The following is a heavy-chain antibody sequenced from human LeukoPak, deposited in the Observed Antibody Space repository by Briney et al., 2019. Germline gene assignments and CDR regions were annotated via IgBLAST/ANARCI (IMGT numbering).Heavy chain of an antibody. J-gene: IGHJ4*02. CDR2: IKQDGSEK. CDR3: ARNWRSIDY. CDR1: GFTFITSS. V-gene: IGHV3-7*01. Sequence: GGPLRLSCAPSGFTFITSSMSWFRQAPGKGLEWVANIKQDGSEKNYVDSVKGRFTISRDNAKNSLYLQINSLRAEDTAVYYYARNWRSIDYWGQGTLVTVSS. D-gene: IGHD3-3*01.